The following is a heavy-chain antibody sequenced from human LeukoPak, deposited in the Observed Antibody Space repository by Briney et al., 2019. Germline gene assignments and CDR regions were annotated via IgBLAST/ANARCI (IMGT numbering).Heavy chain of an antibody. J-gene: IGHJ4*02. CDR3: ARDAGVYALDY. D-gene: IGHD5/OR15-5a*01. CDR1: GYTFTSYY. V-gene: IGHV1-46*01. Sequence: ASVKVSCRASGYTFTSYYMHWVRQAPGQGLEWMGIINPSGGGTSYAQKFQGRVTMTRDASTSTVYMELSSLRSEDTAVYYCARDAGVYALDYWGQGTLVTVSS. CDR2: INPSGGGT.